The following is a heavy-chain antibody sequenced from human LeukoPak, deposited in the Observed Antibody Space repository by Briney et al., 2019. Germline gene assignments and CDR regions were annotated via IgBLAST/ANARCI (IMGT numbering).Heavy chain of an antibody. CDR3: AKDLYGDYGGIDY. Sequence: GGSLRLSCAASGFTFSSYAMSWVRQAPGKGLEWVSAISGSGGSTYYADSVKGRFTISRDNSKNTLYLQMNSLRAEDTAIYYCAKDLYGDYGGIDYWGQGTLVTVSS. V-gene: IGHV3-23*01. D-gene: IGHD4-17*01. CDR2: ISGSGGST. CDR1: GFTFSSYA. J-gene: IGHJ4*02.